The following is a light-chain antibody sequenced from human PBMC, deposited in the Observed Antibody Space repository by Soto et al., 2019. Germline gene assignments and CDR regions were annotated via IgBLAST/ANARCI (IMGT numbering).Light chain of an antibody. Sequence: EIVMTQSPVTLSVSPGERATLSCRASQSVSSNLAWYQQKPGQAPRLLIYGASTGATGIPAGFSGSGSGTEFTLTISSLQSEDFAVYYCQQYNNWPRTFGQGTKV. CDR3: QQYNNWPRT. V-gene: IGKV3-15*01. CDR2: GAS. CDR1: QSVSSN. J-gene: IGKJ1*01.